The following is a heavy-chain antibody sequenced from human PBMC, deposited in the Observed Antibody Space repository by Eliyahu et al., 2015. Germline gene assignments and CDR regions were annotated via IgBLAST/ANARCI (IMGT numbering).Heavy chain of an antibody. CDR3: AREGIRYFDWLDGWFDP. CDR2: IWYDGSNK. V-gene: IGHV3-33*01. Sequence: SGKGLEWVAVIWYDGSNKYYADSVKGRFTISRDNSKNTLYLQMNSLRAEDTAVYYCAREGIRYFDWLDGWFDPWGQGTLVTVSS. D-gene: IGHD3-9*01. J-gene: IGHJ5*02.